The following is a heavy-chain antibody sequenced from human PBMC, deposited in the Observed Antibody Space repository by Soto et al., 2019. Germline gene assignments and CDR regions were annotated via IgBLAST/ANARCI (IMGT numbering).Heavy chain of an antibody. CDR2: ISSSSSYI. CDR3: ARDGLELWRY. V-gene: IGHV3-21*01. D-gene: IGHD1-7*01. Sequence: EVQLVESGGGLVKPGGSLRLSCAASGFTFSSYSMNWVRQAPGKGLEWVSSISSSSSYIYYADSVKGRFTISRDNAKNSLYMQMNSLRAEDTAVYYCARDGLELWRYWGQGTLVTVSS. CDR1: GFTFSSYS. J-gene: IGHJ4*02.